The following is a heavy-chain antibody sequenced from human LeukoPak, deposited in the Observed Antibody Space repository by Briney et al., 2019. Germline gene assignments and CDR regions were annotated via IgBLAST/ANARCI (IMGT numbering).Heavy chain of an antibody. CDR3: AKGTVTLAGDDASDV. CDR2: ISGSGART. CDR1: GFTFSNYA. Sequence: GGSLRLSCTASGFTFSNYAMNWVRQAPGKGLEWVSGISGSGARTYFAVSVKGRFTISRDNSRNTQYLQMNILRAEDTAVYYCAKGTVTLAGDDASDVWGQGTMVTVSS. V-gene: IGHV3-23*01. D-gene: IGHD6-19*01. J-gene: IGHJ3*01.